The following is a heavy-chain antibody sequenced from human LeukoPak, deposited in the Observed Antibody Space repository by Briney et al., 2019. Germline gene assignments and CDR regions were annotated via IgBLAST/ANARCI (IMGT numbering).Heavy chain of an antibody. V-gene: IGHV3-74*01. J-gene: IGHJ6*03. CDR2: INSDGSST. Sequence: GGSLRLSCAASGFTFSTYWMHWVRQAPGKGLVWVSRINSDGSSTTYADSVKGRFTSSRDSSKKTVYLQMNSLRAEDTAVYYCAKNGEPHYYMDVLGKGTTVTVSS. CDR1: GFTFSTYW. CDR3: AKNGEPHYYMDV. D-gene: IGHD1-14*01.